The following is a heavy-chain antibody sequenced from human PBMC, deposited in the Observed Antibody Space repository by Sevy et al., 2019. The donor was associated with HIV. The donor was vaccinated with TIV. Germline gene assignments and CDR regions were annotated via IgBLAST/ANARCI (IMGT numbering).Heavy chain of an antibody. V-gene: IGHV3-23*01. Sequence: GGSLRLSCAASGFTFSSYAMSWVRQAPKKGLEWVSTISASGGTTYYADSVKGRFIISRDNSKNTLYLQMNTLRAEDTAVYYCANQGHSSGWYYFDYWGRGTLVTVSS. J-gene: IGHJ4*02. CDR3: ANQGHSSGWYYFDY. D-gene: IGHD6-19*01. CDR1: GFTFSSYA. CDR2: ISASGGTT.